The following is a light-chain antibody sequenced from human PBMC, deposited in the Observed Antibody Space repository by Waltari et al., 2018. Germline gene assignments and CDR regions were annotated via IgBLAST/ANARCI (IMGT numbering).Light chain of an antibody. J-gene: IGLJ2*01. CDR3: QSYDRSLSGSI. CDR1: SANIGAGYD. CDR2: GNT. V-gene: IGLV1-40*01. Sequence: QSVLTQPPSVSGAPGQRVTISCTGSSANIGAGYDVHWYKLLPRTAPQLLIYGNTNRRSGVPDRFSGSKSGTSASLAITGLQAEDEADYYCQSYDRSLSGSIFGGGTKLTVL.